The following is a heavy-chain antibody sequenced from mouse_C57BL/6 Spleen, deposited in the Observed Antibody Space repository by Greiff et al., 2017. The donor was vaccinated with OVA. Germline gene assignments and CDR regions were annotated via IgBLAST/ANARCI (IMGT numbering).Heavy chain of an antibody. CDR2: IDPSDSYT. V-gene: IGHV1-69*01. D-gene: IGHD2-4*01. CDR1: GYTFTSYW. J-gene: IGHJ3*01. Sequence: VQLQQSGAELVMPGASVKLSCKASGYTFTSYWMHWVKQRPGQGLEWIGEIDPSDSYTNYNQKFKGKSKLTVDKSSSTAYMQLSSLTSEDSAVYYCATLCYDFYWGQGTLVTVSA. CDR3: ATLCYDFY.